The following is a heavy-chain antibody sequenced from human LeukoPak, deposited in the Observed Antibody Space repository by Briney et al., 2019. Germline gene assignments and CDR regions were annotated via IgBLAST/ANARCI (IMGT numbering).Heavy chain of an antibody. CDR2: ISGSGGST. V-gene: IGHV3-23*01. J-gene: IGHJ4*02. D-gene: IGHD2-21*02. CDR1: GFTSSSYA. Sequence: GGSLRLSCAASGFTSSSYAMSWVRQAPGKGLEWVSAISGSGGSTYYADSVKGRFTISRDNSKNTLYLQMNSLRAEDTAVYYCAKGRTIVVVTAQDYWGQGTLVTVSS. CDR3: AKGRTIVVVTAQDY.